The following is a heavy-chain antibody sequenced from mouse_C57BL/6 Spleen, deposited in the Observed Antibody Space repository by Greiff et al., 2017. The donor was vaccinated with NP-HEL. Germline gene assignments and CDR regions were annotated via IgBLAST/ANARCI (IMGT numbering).Heavy chain of an antibody. CDR2: IDTANGNT. J-gene: IGHJ2*01. D-gene: IGHD2-3*01. V-gene: IGHV14-3*01. CDR3: ARTDGYYVYFDY. Sequence: VQLKQSVAELVRPGASVKLSCTASGFNIKNTYMHWVKQRPEQGLEWIGRIDTANGNTKYAPKFQGRATITADTSSNTAYLQLSSLSSEDTAIYYCARTDGYYVYFDYWGQGTTLTVSS. CDR1: GFNIKNTY.